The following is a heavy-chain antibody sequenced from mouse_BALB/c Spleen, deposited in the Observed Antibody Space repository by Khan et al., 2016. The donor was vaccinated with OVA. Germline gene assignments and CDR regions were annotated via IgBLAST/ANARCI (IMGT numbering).Heavy chain of an antibody. Sequence: HLQESGPGLVKPSQSLSLTCTVTGYSITSDYAWNWIRQFPGNKLEWMGYISYSGSTSYNPSLKSRISIIRDTSKNHFFLQLNSVTTEDTATYYCANYYGYMDYWGQGISVTVSS. CDR2: ISYSGST. D-gene: IGHD1-2*01. V-gene: IGHV3-2*02. CDR1: GYSITSDYA. CDR3: ANYYGYMDY. J-gene: IGHJ4*01.